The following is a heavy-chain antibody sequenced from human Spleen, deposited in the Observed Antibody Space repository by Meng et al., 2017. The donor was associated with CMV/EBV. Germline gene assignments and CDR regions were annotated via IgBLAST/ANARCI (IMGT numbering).Heavy chain of an antibody. J-gene: IGHJ6*02. V-gene: IGHV3-30*02. CDR2: IRYDGSNE. CDR1: GFGFSSCD. CDR3: AKVMGGFLEYFQSLRLVSYYYGMDV. D-gene: IGHD3-3*01. Sequence: GGSLRLSCAASGFGFSSCDMHWVRQAPGKGLEWVAFIRYDGSNEYYGDAVKGRFIISRDNSKSTLFLQMNSLRTEDAAMYYCAKVMGGFLEYFQSLRLVSYYYGMDVWGQGTMVTVSS.